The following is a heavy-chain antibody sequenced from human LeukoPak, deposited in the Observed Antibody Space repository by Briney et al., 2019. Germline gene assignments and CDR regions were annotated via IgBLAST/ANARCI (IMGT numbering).Heavy chain of an antibody. CDR2: IYYSGST. J-gene: IGHJ4*02. CDR3: ARRGDGYNYREGPFDY. Sequence: SETLSLTCTVSGGSISIYYWSWIRQPPGKGLEWIGYIYYSGSTNYNPSLKSRVTISVDTSKNQFSLKLSSVTAADTAVYYCARRGDGYNYREGPFDYWGQGTLVTVSS. D-gene: IGHD5-24*01. CDR1: GGSISIYY. V-gene: IGHV4-59*08.